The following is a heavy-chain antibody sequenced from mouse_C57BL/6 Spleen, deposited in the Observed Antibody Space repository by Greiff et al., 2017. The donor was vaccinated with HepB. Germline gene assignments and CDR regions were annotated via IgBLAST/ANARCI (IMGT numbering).Heavy chain of an antibody. CDR2: IYPRSGNT. CDR3: ARGVTTVVAPGAMDY. J-gene: IGHJ4*01. CDR1: GYTFTSYG. Sequence: VQLQQSGAELARPGASVKLSCKASGYTFTSYGISWVKQSTGQGLEWIGEIYPRSGNTYYNEKFKGKATLTADKSSSTAYMELRSLTSEDSAVYFCARGVTTVVAPGAMDYWGQGTSVTVSS. D-gene: IGHD1-1*01. V-gene: IGHV1-81*01.